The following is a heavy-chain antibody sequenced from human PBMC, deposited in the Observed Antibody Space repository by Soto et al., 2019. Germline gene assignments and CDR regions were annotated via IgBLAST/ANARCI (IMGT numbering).Heavy chain of an antibody. CDR1: GYTFTSYD. CDR2: MNPNSGNT. Sequence: ASVKVSCKASGYTFTSYDINWVRQATGQGLEWMGWMNPNSGNTGYAQKFQGRVTMTRNTSISTAYMELSSLRSEDTAVYYCARGVKRRFLEWLFAYGMDVWGQGTTVTVSS. V-gene: IGHV1-8*01. J-gene: IGHJ6*02. CDR3: ARGVKRRFLEWLFAYGMDV. D-gene: IGHD3-3*01.